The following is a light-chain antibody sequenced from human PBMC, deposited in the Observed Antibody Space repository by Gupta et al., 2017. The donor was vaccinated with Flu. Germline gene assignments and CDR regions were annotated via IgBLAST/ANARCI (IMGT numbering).Light chain of an antibody. Sequence: QSALTQPRSVSGSPGQSVTISCTGTSSDVGGYNYVSWYQQHPGKAPKLMIYDVSKRPSGVPDRFSGSKSGNTASLTISGPQAEDEADYYCCSYAGSYTFGVFGGGTKLTVL. V-gene: IGLV2-11*01. CDR1: SSDVGGYNY. CDR2: DVS. CDR3: CSYAGSYTFGV. J-gene: IGLJ2*01.